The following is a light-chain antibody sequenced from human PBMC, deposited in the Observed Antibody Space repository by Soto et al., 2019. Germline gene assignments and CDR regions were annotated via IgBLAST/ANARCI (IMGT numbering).Light chain of an antibody. Sequence: DIQMTQSPSTLSAFVGDRVTIICRASQSVGRLLAWSQQKPGKAPKVLIWDASTLHRGVPSRFSGGGYGTEFSLAISSLEPEDFATYYCQQYRGYSTWTFGQGTRVQLK. V-gene: IGKV1-5*02. CDR3: QQYRGYSTWT. CDR1: QSVGRL. J-gene: IGKJ1*01. CDR2: DAS.